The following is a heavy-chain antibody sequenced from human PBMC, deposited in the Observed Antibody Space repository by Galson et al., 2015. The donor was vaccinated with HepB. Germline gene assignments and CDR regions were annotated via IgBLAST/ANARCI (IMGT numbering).Heavy chain of an antibody. Sequence: SVKVSCKASGYTFSNYGLSWVRQAPGQGLEWMGWISGYDGSTNYAPKFQGRVTMTTQTSTGTAYIELRSLRSDDTAVYYCARDSRLELHLNDYYSYGMDIWGQATAVTVSS. CDR2: ISGYDGST. CDR1: GYTFSNYG. D-gene: IGHD1-7*01. CDR3: ARDSRLELHLNDYYSYGMDI. J-gene: IGHJ6*02. V-gene: IGHV1-18*01.